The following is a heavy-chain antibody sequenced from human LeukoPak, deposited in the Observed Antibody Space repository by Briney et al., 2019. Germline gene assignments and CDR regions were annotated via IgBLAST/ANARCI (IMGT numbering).Heavy chain of an antibody. D-gene: IGHD3-22*01. CDR1: GYTFTTYC. J-gene: IGHJ6*03. CDR2: ISAYNGNT. Sequence: AAVKVSCKASGYTFTTYCISWVRQAPGQGLEWMGCISAYNGNTNYAQKLQGRVTMTTDTSTSTAYMELRSLRSDDTAVYYCARRAGDYDSSGYYYYYYYMDVWGKGTTVTVSS. CDR3: ARRAGDYDSSGYYYYYYYMDV. V-gene: IGHV1-18*01.